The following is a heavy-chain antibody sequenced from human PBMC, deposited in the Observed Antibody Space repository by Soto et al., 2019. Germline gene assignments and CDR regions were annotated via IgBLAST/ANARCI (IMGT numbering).Heavy chain of an antibody. Sequence: SQTLSLTCAISGDSVSSNSAAWNWIRQSPSRGLEWLGRTYYRSKWYNDYAVSVKSRITINPDTSKNQFSLQLNSVTPEDTAVYYCARGGSDSLTGTNYYYYYMDVWGKGTTVTVSS. V-gene: IGHV6-1*01. CDR3: ARGGSDSLTGTNYYYYYMDV. CDR1: GDSVSSNSAA. D-gene: IGHD1-7*01. J-gene: IGHJ6*03. CDR2: TYYRSKWYN.